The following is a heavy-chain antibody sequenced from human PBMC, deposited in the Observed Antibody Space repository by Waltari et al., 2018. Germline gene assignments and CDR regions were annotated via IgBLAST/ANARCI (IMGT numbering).Heavy chain of an antibody. CDR2: IIPIFGTA. V-gene: IGHV1-69*01. Sequence: QVQLVQSGAEVKKPGSSVKVSCKASGGTFSSYAISWVRQAPGQGLEWMGGIIPIFGTANYGQKFQGRVTITADESTSTAYMGLSSLRSEDTAVYYCARDLPYYGDYRDAFDIWGQGTMVTVSS. CDR3: ARDLPYYGDYRDAFDI. CDR1: GGTFSSYA. D-gene: IGHD4-17*01. J-gene: IGHJ3*02.